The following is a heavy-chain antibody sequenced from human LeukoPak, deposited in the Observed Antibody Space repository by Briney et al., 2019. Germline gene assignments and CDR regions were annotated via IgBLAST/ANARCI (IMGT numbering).Heavy chain of an antibody. D-gene: IGHD1-26*01. V-gene: IGHV1-69*13. CDR1: GYTLTSYG. Sequence: SVKVSCKASGYTLTSYGISWVRQAPGQGLEWTGAIIPIFGTANYAQKFQGRVTITADESTSTAYMELSSLRSEDTAVYYCARGARYSGSYPPFDYWGQGTLVTVSS. J-gene: IGHJ4*02. CDR2: IIPIFGTA. CDR3: ARGARYSGSYPPFDY.